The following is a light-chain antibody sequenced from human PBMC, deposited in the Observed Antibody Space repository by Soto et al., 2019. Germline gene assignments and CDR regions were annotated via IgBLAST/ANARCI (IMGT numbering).Light chain of an antibody. CDR3: QQHNYWPIT. J-gene: IGKJ5*01. CDR1: QSISSRY. CDR2: GAF. V-gene: IGKV3-20*01. Sequence: MVLTQFPGTRSLSPEERATLSCRASQSISSRYLAWYQQKPGQAPRLLIYGAFSRATGIPDRFSGSGSGTDGTLTINRVPTEDGAVYYCQQHNYWPITFGQGTRLEIK.